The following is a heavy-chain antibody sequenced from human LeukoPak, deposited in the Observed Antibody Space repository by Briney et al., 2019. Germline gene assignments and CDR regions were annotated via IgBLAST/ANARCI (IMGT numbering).Heavy chain of an antibody. CDR2: IKQDGSEK. J-gene: IGHJ6*02. D-gene: IGHD6-19*01. V-gene: IGHV3-7*04. CDR1: GLTFSSYW. Sequence: GGSLRLSCAASGLTFSSYWMSWVRQAPGKGLEWVANIKQDGSEKYYVDSVKGRFTISRDNAKNSLYLQMNSLRAEDTAVYYCARVRAGPYYYYYGMDVWGQGTTVTVSS. CDR3: ARVRAGPYYYYYGMDV.